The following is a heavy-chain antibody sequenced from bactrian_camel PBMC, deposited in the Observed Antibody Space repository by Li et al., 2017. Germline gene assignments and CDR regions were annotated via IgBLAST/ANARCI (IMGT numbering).Heavy chain of an antibody. J-gene: IGHJ4*01. D-gene: IGHD5*01. Sequence: HVQLVESGGGSVQAGGSLRLSCAASGYRYASYRMGWFRQVPGKERKAVASISTDGNSTYADSVKGRFTISQDNAANTLYLQMDNLKPEDTAEYYCAATRQGWCYAARSPAEYNYWGQGTQVTVS. CDR1: GYRYASYR. CDR3: AATRQGWCYAARSPAEYNY. V-gene: IGHV3S55*01. CDR2: ISTDGNS.